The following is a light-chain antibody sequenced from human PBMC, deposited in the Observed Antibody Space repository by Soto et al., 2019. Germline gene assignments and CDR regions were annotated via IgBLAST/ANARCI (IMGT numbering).Light chain of an antibody. Sequence: EIVLTQSPGTLSLSPGERATISCRASQSVSVNSLAWYQQKGGQAPRLLIYAASTRATGVPDRFSGSGSGTDFALTISRLETEDFAVYYCQQYGGSPFTFGPGNKVDIK. CDR1: QSVSVNS. CDR2: AAS. J-gene: IGKJ3*01. V-gene: IGKV3-20*01. CDR3: QQYGGSPFT.